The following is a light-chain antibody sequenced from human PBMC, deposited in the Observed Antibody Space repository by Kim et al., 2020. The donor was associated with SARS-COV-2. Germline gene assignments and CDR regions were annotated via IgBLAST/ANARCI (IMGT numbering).Light chain of an antibody. V-gene: IGLV3-1*01. CDR1: KLGDKY. CDR3: KAWDSSTVV. CDR2: QDS. Sequence: SYELTQPPSVSVSPGQTASITCSGDKLGDKYVWWYQQKPGQSPVLVIYQDSKRPSGIPERFSGSNSGNTATLTISGTQAMDEADYYCKAWDSSTVVFGGG. J-gene: IGLJ2*01.